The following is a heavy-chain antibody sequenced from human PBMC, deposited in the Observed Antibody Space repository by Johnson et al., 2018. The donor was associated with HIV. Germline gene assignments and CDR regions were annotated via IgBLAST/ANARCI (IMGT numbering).Heavy chain of an antibody. D-gene: IGHD6-6*01. Sequence: QVQLVESGGGVVRPGRSLRLSCVASGFTFRSYGMHWVRQAPGKGLEWVAFVSYDGTNEFYADSVKGRFTVSRDSSKNTLFLQMNSLRAEDTAVYFCAKVHIAARWSDAFDIWGQGTMVTVSS. CDR2: VSYDGTNE. J-gene: IGHJ3*02. V-gene: IGHV3-30*18. CDR3: AKVHIAARWSDAFDI. CDR1: GFTFRSYG.